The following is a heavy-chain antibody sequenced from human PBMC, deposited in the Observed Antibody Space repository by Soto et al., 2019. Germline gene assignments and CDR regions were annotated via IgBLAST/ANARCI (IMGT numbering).Heavy chain of an antibody. Sequence: GGSLRLSGAASGFSFSSYAMHWVRQAPGKGLEWVAVISYDGSNKYYADSVKGRFTISRDNSKNTLYLQMNSLRAEDTAMYYCARDPYDSSGTKARLDYWGQGTLVTVSS. CDR3: ARDPYDSSGTKARLDY. J-gene: IGHJ4*02. V-gene: IGHV3-30-3*01. CDR2: ISYDGSNK. D-gene: IGHD3-22*01. CDR1: GFSFSSYA.